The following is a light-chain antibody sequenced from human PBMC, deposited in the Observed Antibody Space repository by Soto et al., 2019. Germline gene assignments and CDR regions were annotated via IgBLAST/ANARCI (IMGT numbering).Light chain of an antibody. Sequence: QSVLTQPASGSGSPGQSITISCTGTSRNIGKYNLVSWYQQYPGKAPKLVIYEVTERPSGVSNRFSGSKTANTASLTISALQAEDEADYYCCSYDLITPYVFGTGTKVTVL. J-gene: IGLJ1*01. CDR2: EVT. CDR3: CSYDLITPYV. CDR1: SRNIGKYNL. V-gene: IGLV2-23*02.